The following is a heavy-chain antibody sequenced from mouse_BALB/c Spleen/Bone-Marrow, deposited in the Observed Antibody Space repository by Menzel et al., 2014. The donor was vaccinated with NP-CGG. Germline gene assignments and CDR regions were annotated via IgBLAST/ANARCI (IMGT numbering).Heavy chain of an antibody. J-gene: IGHJ3*01. Sequence: ERKLMESGGGPVQRGGSLKLSCASLGFAFSRYWMSWVRQAPGKGLEWIREINLDSSTINYTPSLKDKYNISRDNAKTSLYLQKSKVRSEITVLYYCARLGYYGSYAYWCKRTLLTVSA. CDR3: ARLGYYGSYAY. CDR2: INLDSSTI. D-gene: IGHD1-1*01. V-gene: IGHV4-1*02. CDR1: GFAFSRYW.